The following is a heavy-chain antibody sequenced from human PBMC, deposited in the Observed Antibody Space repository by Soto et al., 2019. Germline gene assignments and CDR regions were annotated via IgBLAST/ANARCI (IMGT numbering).Heavy chain of an antibody. J-gene: IGHJ4*02. V-gene: IGHV3-30*03. CDR1: GFTFSSYG. D-gene: IGHD6-19*01. Sequence: GGSLRLSCAASGFTFSSYGMHWVRQAPGKGLERVAVISYDGSNKYYADSVKGRFTISRDNSKNTLYLQMNSLRAEDTAVYYCAIVWVISKGIAVRGQHVFDYWGQGTLVTVSS. CDR3: AIVWVISKGIAVRGQHVFDY. CDR2: ISYDGSNK.